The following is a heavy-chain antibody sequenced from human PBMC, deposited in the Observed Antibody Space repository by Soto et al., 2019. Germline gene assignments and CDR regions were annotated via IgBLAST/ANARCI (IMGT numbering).Heavy chain of an antibody. CDR3: ARDRDTAMVPYFDY. CDR2: ISSSSTST. CDR1: GFTFSTFT. J-gene: IGHJ4*02. D-gene: IGHD5-18*01. Sequence: GGSLRLSCSGSGFTFSTFTMNWVRQAPGKGLEWVSFISSSSTSTYYADSVKGRFTISRDDAKNSLYLQMNSLRAEDTAIYYCARDRDTAMVPYFDYWGQGTLVTVSS. V-gene: IGHV3-48*01.